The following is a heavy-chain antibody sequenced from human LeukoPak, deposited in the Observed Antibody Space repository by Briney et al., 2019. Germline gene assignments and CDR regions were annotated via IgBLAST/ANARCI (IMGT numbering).Heavy chain of an antibody. CDR2: ISGSGGST. V-gene: IGHV3-23*01. CDR3: ALYSSGYYYYYYYGMDV. CDR1: GFTFSSYA. Sequence: PGGSLRLSCAASGFTFSSYAMSWVRQAPGKGLEWVSAISGSGGSTYYADFVKGRLTISRDNSKNTLYLQMNSLRAEDTAVYYCALYSSGYYYYYYYGMDVWGQGTTVTVSS. J-gene: IGHJ6*02. D-gene: IGHD3-22*01.